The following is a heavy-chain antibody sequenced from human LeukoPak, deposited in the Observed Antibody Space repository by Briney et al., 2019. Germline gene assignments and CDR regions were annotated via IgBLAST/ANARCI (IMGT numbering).Heavy chain of an antibody. CDR3: AATASNWFDP. J-gene: IGHJ5*02. CDR1: GGSISSGDFY. V-gene: IGHV4-30-4*08. CDR2: IYYSGNT. Sequence: SETLSLTCTVSGGSISSGDFYRTWIRQPPGKGLEWIGYIYYSGNTYYNPSLKSRVTISVDTSKNQFSLKLSSVTAADTAVYYCAATASNWFDPWGQGTLVTVSS. D-gene: IGHD5-18*01.